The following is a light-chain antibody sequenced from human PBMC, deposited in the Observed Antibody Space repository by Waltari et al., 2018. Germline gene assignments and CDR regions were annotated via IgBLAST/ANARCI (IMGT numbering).Light chain of an antibody. CDR3: QQYENLPIT. J-gene: IGKJ5*01. CDR1: QDIGDY. CDR2: DAS. Sequence: QMTQSPSCLTASVGDTVTITCQASQDIGDYLNWYQHKLGTAPKLLIYDASNLQTGVPSRFSGSGSGTDFSFTISSLQPEDIATYYCQQYENLPITFGQGTRLDIK. V-gene: IGKV1-33*01.